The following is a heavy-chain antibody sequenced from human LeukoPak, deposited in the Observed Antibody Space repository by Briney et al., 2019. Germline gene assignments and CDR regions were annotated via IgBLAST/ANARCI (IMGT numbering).Heavy chain of an antibody. CDR1: GYTFTSYG. CDR3: ARLYRRGYSSSSGNYYMDV. V-gene: IGHV1-2*02. Sequence: GASVKVSCKASGYTFTSYGISWVRQAPGQGLEWMGWINPNSGGTNYAQKFQGRVTMTRDTSISTAYMELSRLRSDDTAVYYCARLYRRGYSSSSGNYYMDVWGKGTTVTVSS. D-gene: IGHD6-6*01. CDR2: INPNSGGT. J-gene: IGHJ6*03.